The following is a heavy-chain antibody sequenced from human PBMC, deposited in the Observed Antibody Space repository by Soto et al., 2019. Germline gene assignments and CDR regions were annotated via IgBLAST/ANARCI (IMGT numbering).Heavy chain of an antibody. J-gene: IGHJ4*02. CDR2: ISWNSGSI. V-gene: IGHV3-9*01. CDR3: VKGYDFWSGGFDY. Sequence: GGSLRLSCAASGFTFDDYAMHWVRQAPGKGLEWVSGISWNSGSIGYADSVKGGFTISRDNAKNSLYLQMNSLRAEDTALYYCVKGYDFWSGGFDYWGQGTLVTVSS. D-gene: IGHD3-3*01. CDR1: GFTFDDYA.